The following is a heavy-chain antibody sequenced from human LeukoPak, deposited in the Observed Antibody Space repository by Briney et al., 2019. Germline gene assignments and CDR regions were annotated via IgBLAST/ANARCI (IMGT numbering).Heavy chain of an antibody. CDR2: ISTYHDNT. Sequence: ASVTVSCKASGYTFTNYGISWVRQAPGQGLEWMGWISTYHDNTNYAQKFQGRVTMTTDTSTGTTYMELRSLRSDDTAVYYCARDSTFRDIVGWYGWFDSWGQGTLVTVSS. CDR1: GYTFTNYG. V-gene: IGHV1-18*01. CDR3: ARDSTFRDIVGWYGWFDS. D-gene: IGHD6-19*01. J-gene: IGHJ5*01.